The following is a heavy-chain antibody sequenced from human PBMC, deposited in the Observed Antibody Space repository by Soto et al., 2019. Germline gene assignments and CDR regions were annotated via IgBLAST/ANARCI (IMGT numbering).Heavy chain of an antibody. J-gene: IGHJ4*02. CDR1: GFTFSSYS. D-gene: IGHD3-22*01. CDR2: ISYDGSNK. CDR3: AREYDSKDDAFDY. V-gene: IGHV3-30-3*01. Sequence: QVQLVESGGGVVQPGRSLRLSCAASGFTFSSYSMHWVRQAPGKGLEWVAVISYDGSNKYYADSVKGRFTISRDNSKNTLYLQMNSLRAEDTAVYYCAREYDSKDDAFDYWGQGTLVTVSS.